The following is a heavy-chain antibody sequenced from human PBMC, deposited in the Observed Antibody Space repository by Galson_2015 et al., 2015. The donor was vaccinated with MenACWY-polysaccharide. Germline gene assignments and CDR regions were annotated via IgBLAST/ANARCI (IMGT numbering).Heavy chain of an antibody. CDR1: GFSFSTYW. Sequence: SLRLSCAASGFSFSTYWMHWVRHAPGKGLVWVSRINADGSATGYADSVRGRFTISRDNAKNTLYLEMNSLRAEDTGVYYCTKAGAKYCSGSSCYFNWFDPWGQGTLVTVSS. V-gene: IGHV3-74*01. D-gene: IGHD2-15*01. CDR3: TKAGAKYCSGSSCYFNWFDP. J-gene: IGHJ5*02. CDR2: INADGSAT.